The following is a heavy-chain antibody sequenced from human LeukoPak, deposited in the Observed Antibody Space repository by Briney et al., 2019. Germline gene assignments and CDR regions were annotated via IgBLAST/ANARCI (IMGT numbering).Heavy chain of an antibody. V-gene: IGHV1-18*04. CDR1: GYTFTSYY. D-gene: IGHD3-10*01. CDR2: ISGYNAKT. J-gene: IGHJ4*02. CDR3: ARAWTVGSYFDY. Sequence: ASVTVSFKTSGYTFTSYYVSWVRQAPGQGLEWMGWISGYNAKTKYVQKFQGRVTITADESTSTAYMELSSLRSEDTAVYYCARAWTVGSYFDYWGQGTLVTVSS.